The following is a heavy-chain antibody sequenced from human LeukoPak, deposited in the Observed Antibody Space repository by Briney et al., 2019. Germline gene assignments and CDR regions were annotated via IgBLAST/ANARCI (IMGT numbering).Heavy chain of an antibody. D-gene: IGHD2-8*01. CDR1: GGSISSGGYY. CDR3: ARDSSYCTNGVCQYYFDY. Sequence: SQTLSLTCTVSGGSISSGGYYWSWIRQHPGKGLEWIVYIYYSGSTYYNPSLKSRVTISVDTSKNQFSLKLSSVTAADTAVYYCARDSSYCTNGVCQYYFDYWGEGTLVSVSS. J-gene: IGHJ4*02. V-gene: IGHV4-31*03. CDR2: IYYSGST.